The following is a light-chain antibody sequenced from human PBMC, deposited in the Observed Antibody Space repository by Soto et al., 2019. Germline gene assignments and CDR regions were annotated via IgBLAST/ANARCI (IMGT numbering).Light chain of an antibody. CDR1: QSVSSY. V-gene: IGKV3-11*01. J-gene: IGKJ4*01. CDR2: DAS. CDR3: QQRRNWPPLT. Sequence: EIVLTQSPATLSLSPGERATLSCRASQSVSSYLAWYQQKPGQAPRLLIYDASNRATGIPARFSGSGSGTDFTLTISRLEPEDFAVYYCQQRRNWPPLTFGGGTQVEIK.